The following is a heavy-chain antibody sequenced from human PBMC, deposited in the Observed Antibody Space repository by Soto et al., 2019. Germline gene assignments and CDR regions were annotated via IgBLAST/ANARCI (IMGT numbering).Heavy chain of an antibody. CDR2: IDPRDSYS. J-gene: IGHJ4*02. V-gene: IGHV5-10-1*01. Sequence: GESLKISCKGSGYSFTSYWITWVRQMPGKGLEWMGRIDPRDSYSSYSPSFQGHVTMSADKSISTAYLQWSSLMASDTAMYYCSRTYYSGSGSYYIFDYWGRGTLVTVSS. D-gene: IGHD3-10*01. CDR3: SRTYYSGSGSYYIFDY. CDR1: GYSFTSYW.